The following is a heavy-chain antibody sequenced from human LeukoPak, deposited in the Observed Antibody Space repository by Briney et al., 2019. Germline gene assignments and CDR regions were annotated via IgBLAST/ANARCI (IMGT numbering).Heavy chain of an antibody. CDR1: GFTFSSYK. V-gene: IGHV3-30*04. CDR3: VREYSSSWSFYYYYMDV. Sequence: GGSLRLSCAASGFTFSSYKMNWVRQAPGKGLEWVALISYDGSNKYYADSVKGRFTISRDNSKSTLSLQMSSLRAEDTAVYYCVREYSSSWSFYYYYMDVWGKGTTVTVSS. CDR2: ISYDGSNK. D-gene: IGHD2-2*01. J-gene: IGHJ6*03.